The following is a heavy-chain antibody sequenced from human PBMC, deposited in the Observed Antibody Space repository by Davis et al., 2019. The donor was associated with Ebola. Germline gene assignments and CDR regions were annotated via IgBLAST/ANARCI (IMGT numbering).Heavy chain of an antibody. CDR3: ARVISAYYYYGMDV. Sequence: ASVKVSCKASGYTFTSYGISWVRQAPGQGLEWMGWISAYNGNTNYAQKLQGRVTMTTGTSTSTAYMELSSLRSEDTAVYYCARVISAYYYYGMDVWGQGTTVTVSS. CDR1: GYTFTSYG. CDR2: ISAYNGNT. J-gene: IGHJ6*02. D-gene: IGHD3-10*01. V-gene: IGHV1-18*01.